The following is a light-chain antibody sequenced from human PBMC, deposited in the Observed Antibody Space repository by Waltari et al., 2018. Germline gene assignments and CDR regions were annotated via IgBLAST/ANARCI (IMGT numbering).Light chain of an antibody. J-gene: IGKJ3*01. CDR2: KAY. CDR3: QQYNNYPFT. V-gene: IGKV1-5*03. CDR1: QSISSW. Sequence: DIQMTQSPSPLSASVGDRATTTCRASQSISSWLAWYQQKPGKAPKLLIYKAYSLESGVPSRFSGSGSGTEFTLTISSLQPDDFATYYCQQYNNYPFTFGPGTKVDIK.